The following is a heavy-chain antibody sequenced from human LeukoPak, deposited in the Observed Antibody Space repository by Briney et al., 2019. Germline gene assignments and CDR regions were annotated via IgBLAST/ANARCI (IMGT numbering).Heavy chain of an antibody. V-gene: IGHV4-30-4*01. CDR1: GGSISSGDYY. CDR3: ARAAPTRDGYNLDYFDY. Sequence: SETLSLTCTVSGGSISSGDYYWSWIRQPPGKGLEWIGYIYYSGSTYYNPSLKGRVTISVDTSKNQFSLKLSSVTAADTAVYYCARAAPTRDGYNLDYFDYWGQGTLVTVSS. D-gene: IGHD5-24*01. CDR2: IYYSGST. J-gene: IGHJ4*02.